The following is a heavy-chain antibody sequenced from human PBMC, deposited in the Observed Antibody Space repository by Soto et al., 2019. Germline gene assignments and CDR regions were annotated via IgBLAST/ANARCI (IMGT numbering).Heavy chain of an antibody. CDR2: MSGSGGST. CDR1: GFTFSSYA. J-gene: IGHJ4*02. CDR3: AKAIPPGYSSGPVDY. V-gene: IGHV3-23*01. D-gene: IGHD6-19*01. Sequence: GGSMRLSCSASGFTFSSYAMSWVRQDPGKGLEWVSVMSGSGGSTYYADSVKGRFTISRDNSKNTLYLQMNSLRAEDTAVYYCAKAIPPGYSSGPVDYWGQGTLVTVSS.